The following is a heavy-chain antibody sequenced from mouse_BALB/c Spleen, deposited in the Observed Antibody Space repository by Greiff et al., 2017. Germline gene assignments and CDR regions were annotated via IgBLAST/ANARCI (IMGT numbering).Heavy chain of an antibody. CDR3: AREESTMITTAWFAY. Sequence: EVQGVESGGGLVKPGGSLKLSCAASGFTFSDYYMYWVRQTPEKRLEWVATISDGGSYTYYPDSVKGRFTISRDNAKNNLYLQMSSLKSEDTAMYYCAREESTMITTAWFAYWGQGTLVTVSA. V-gene: IGHV5-4*02. J-gene: IGHJ3*01. CDR2: ISDGGSYT. CDR1: GFTFSDYY. D-gene: IGHD2-4*01.